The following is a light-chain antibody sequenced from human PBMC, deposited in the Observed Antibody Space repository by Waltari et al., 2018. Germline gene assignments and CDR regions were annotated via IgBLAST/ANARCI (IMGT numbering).Light chain of an antibody. CDR1: QSVSSNY. CDR2: GAS. J-gene: IGKJ1*01. V-gene: IGKV3-20*01. Sequence: EIVLTQSPGTLSLSPGERATLSCRASQSVSSNYLAWYQQKPGQAPRRLIYGASSRATGIPDRFSGSGSGTDFTLAINRLEPEDFAEYYCQQYGNSPRTFGQGTKVEVK. CDR3: QQYGNSPRT.